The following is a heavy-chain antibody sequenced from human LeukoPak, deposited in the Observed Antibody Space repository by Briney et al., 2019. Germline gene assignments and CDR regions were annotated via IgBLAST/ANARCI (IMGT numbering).Heavy chain of an antibody. CDR3: ARVDYDSSGYLQVYYFDY. V-gene: IGHV1-18*01. CDR2: ISAYNGNT. CDR1: GYTFTSYG. Sequence: ASVKVSCKASGYTFTSYGISWVRQAPGQGLEWMGWISAYNGNTNYAQKLQGRVTMTTDTSTSTAYMELRSLRSDDTAVYYCARVDYDSSGYLQVYYFDYWGQGTLVTVSS. D-gene: IGHD3-22*01. J-gene: IGHJ4*02.